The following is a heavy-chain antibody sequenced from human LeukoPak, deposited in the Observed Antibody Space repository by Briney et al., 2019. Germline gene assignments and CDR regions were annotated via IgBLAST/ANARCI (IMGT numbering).Heavy chain of an antibody. J-gene: IGHJ6*02. CDR1: GFTFSSYA. Sequence: GGSLRLSCAASGFTFSSYAMHWVRQAPGKGLEWVAVISYDGSNKYYADSVKGRFTISRDNSKNTLYLQMNSLRAEDTAVYYCAKDRSFEGSSWYYYFSPQRSNKYYYYYGMDVWGQGTTVTVSS. V-gene: IGHV3-30*04. CDR2: ISYDGSNK. CDR3: AKDRSFEGSSWYYYFSPQRSNKYYYYYGMDV. D-gene: IGHD6-13*01.